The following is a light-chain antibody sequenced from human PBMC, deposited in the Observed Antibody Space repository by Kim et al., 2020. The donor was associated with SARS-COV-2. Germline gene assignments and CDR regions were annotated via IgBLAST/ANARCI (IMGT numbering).Light chain of an antibody. V-gene: IGKV1-9*01. J-gene: IGKJ2*01. CDR1: RGISGY. CDR3: QQLNSYPPT. CDR2: AAS. Sequence: SASMGDRVTITCRTSRGISGYLAWFPQPPGKAPKLLIYAASTLQGGVPSRFSGSGSGTEFTLTIGSLQPEDCATYYCQQLNSYPPTFGQETKLEI.